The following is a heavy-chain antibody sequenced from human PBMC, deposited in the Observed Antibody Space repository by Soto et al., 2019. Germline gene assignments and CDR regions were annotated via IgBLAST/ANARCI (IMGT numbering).Heavy chain of an antibody. CDR2: INHSGSA. J-gene: IGHJ5*02. CDR3: AKGPQAGYYDSWTFYSSVP. V-gene: IGHV4-34*01. Sequence: PSETLSLTCAVYGGSFHGYYWSWIRQPPGKGLEWIGEINHSGSANYNPTFKSRVSISVDTSKNQMSLQLGSVSAADTAVYYCAKGPQAGYYDSWTFYSSVPWGQGTLVTVSS. CDR1: GGSFHGYY. D-gene: IGHD3-16*01.